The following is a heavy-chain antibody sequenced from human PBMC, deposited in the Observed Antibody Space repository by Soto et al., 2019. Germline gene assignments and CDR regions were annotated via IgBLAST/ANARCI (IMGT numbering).Heavy chain of an antibody. J-gene: IGHJ5*02. Sequence: SVKVSCKASGGNFSSHGISWVRQAPGQGLEFMGGVMPIFGTTNYAQKFRGRVTIAADEPTSTVYMELRGLRSEDTAVYYCARDRYYYDSSGYPGGDNWFDPWGQGTLVTVSS. D-gene: IGHD3-22*01. V-gene: IGHV1-69*13. CDR3: ARDRYYYDSSGYPGGDNWFDP. CDR2: VMPIFGTT. CDR1: GGNFSSHG.